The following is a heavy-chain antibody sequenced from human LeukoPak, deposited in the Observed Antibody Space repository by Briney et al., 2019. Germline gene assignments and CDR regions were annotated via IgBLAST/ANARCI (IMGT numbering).Heavy chain of an antibody. J-gene: IGHJ6*02. CDR3: ARDPVVQAGYYYGMDV. CDR1: GYTFTAYY. V-gene: IGHV1-2*02. Sequence: ASVKVSCKASGYTFTAYYMHWVRQAPGQGLEWMGWINPNSGATDYAQNFQGRVTMTADTSISTAYLDLSRLRSDDSAVYYCARDPVVQAGYYYGMDVWGQGTTVTVSS. D-gene: IGHD2-2*01. CDR2: INPNSGAT.